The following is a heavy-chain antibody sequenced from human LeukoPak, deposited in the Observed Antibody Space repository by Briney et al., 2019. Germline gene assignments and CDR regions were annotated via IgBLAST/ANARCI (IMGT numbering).Heavy chain of an antibody. CDR2: ISGSGGST. Sequence: GGSLRLSCAASGFTFNIHAMTWVRQAPGKGLEWVSAISGSGGSTLYADSVKGRFTISRDNSKNTLYLQMNSLRAEDTAVYYCAIPPGGYCSSTSCRPFDYWGQGTLVTVSS. V-gene: IGHV3-23*01. D-gene: IGHD2-2*01. CDR1: GFTFNIHA. J-gene: IGHJ4*02. CDR3: AIPPGGYCSSTSCRPFDY.